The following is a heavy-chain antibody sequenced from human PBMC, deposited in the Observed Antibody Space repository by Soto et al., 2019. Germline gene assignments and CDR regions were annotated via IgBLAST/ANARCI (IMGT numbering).Heavy chain of an antibody. CDR3: ARRPWEKSDEFDI. CDR1: GYTFTKYS. D-gene: IGHD1-26*01. CDR2: ISAYNGDT. Sequence: QVQLVQSGAEVKKPGASVKVSCKASGYTFTKYSVAWVRQAPGQGLEWMGWISAYNGDTNYAQKLQGRVTMTTDTSTSTAYMELRSLRSDDTAVYYCARRPWEKSDEFDIWGQGTMVTVSS. J-gene: IGHJ3*02. V-gene: IGHV1-18*04.